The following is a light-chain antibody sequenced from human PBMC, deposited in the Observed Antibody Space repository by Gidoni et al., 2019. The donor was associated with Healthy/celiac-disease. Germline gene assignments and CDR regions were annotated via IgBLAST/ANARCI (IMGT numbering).Light chain of an antibody. V-gene: IGLV1-44*01. CDR3: ATWDDSLNGWV. J-gene: IGLJ3*02. Sequence: QSVLTQPPSASGTPGQRVTISCSGSSSNIGTYTVNWYQPLPGTAPKLLIYSNTERPSGVPDRFSGSKSGTSASLAISGLQSEDEADYYCATWDDSLNGWVFGGGTKLTVL. CDR1: SSNIGTYT. CDR2: SNT.